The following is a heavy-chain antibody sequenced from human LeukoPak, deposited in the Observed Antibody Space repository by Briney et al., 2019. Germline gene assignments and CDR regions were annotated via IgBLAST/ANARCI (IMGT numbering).Heavy chain of an antibody. CDR2: IKNNADGGTT. V-gene: IGHV3-15*01. CDR1: GFTFSNAW. D-gene: IGHD2-15*01. J-gene: IGHJ3*02. CDR3: TTVGLEYSYI. Sequence: GGSLRLSCAASGFTFSNAWMTWVRQAPGKGLEWVGRIKNNADGGTTGYAAPVKGRFTISRDDSKNTLYLQMDSLKIEDTAVYYCTTVGLEYSYIWGQGTMVTVSS.